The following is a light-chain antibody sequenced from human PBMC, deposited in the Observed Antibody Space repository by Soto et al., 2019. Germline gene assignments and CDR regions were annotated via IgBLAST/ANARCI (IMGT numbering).Light chain of an antibody. V-gene: IGKV3-15*01. CDR3: QHYNNWPLT. J-gene: IGKJ4*01. CDR1: QSVSSN. CDR2: XAX. Sequence: EIVMTQSPATLSVSPGERATLSCRASQSVSSNLAWYQQKPGQAXRLXXXXAXTRATGIPARFSGSGSGTQFTLTLSSLQSEDFAVYYCQHYNNWPLTFGGGTKVDIK.